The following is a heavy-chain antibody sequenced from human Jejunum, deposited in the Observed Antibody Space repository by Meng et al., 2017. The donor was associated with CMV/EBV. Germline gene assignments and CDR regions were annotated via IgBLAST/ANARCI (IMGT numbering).Heavy chain of an antibody. D-gene: IGHD2-2*01. J-gene: IGHJ5*02. V-gene: IGHV3-53*01. Sequence: STYMTLVRQAPGKGLEWVSIIYSGDTTYYADFVKGRFTISRDNSKNTLSLQMNSLRAEDTAVYYCARLRVSCSSTSCYPNWFDPWGQGTLVTVSS. CDR3: ARLRVSCSSTSCYPNWFDP. CDR1: STY. CDR2: IYSGDTT.